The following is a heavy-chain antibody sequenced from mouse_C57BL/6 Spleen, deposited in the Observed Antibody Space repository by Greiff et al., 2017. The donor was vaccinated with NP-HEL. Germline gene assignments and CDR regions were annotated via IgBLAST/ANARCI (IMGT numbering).Heavy chain of an antibody. CDR2: ISSGSSTI. V-gene: IGHV5-17*01. CDR1: GFTFSDYG. D-gene: IGHD2-1*01. Sequence: DVQLVESGGGLVKPGGSLKLSCAASGFTFSDYGMHWVRQAPEKGLEWVAYISSGSSTIYYADTVKGRFTISRDNAKNTLFLQMTSLRSEDTAMYYCARLYYDYYAMDYWGQGTSVTVSS. CDR3: ARLYYDYYAMDY. J-gene: IGHJ4*01.